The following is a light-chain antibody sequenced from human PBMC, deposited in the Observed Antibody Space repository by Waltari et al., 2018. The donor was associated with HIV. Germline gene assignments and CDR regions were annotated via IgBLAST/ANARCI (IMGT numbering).Light chain of an antibody. CDR3: QQRSNRPPKYT. V-gene: IGKV3-11*01. CDR2: DAS. Sequence: EIVLTQSPATLSLSPGERATLSCRASQSVSSYLAWYQQKPGRAPRLLINDASNRATGIPARFSGSGSGTDFTLTISSLEPEDFAVYYCQQRSNRPPKYTFGQGTKLEIK. CDR1: QSVSSY. J-gene: IGKJ2*01.